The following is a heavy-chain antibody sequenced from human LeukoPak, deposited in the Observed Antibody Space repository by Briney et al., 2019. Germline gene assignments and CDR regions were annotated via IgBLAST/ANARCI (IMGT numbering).Heavy chain of an antibody. Sequence: GASVKVSCKASGYTFTSYGISWVRQAPGQGLEWMGWISAYNGNTSCAQKLQGRVTMTTDTSTSTAYMELRSLRSDDTAVYYCARDPPPYYYDSSGYYDDYWGQGTLVTVSS. D-gene: IGHD3-22*01. CDR3: ARDPPPYYYDSSGYYDDY. CDR1: GYTFTSYG. J-gene: IGHJ4*02. V-gene: IGHV1-18*01. CDR2: ISAYNGNT.